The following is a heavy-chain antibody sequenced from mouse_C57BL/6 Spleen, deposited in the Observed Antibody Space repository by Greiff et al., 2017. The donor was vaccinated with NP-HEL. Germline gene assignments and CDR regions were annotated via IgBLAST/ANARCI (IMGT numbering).Heavy chain of an antibody. CDR2: IYWDDDK. V-gene: IGHV8-12*01. J-gene: IGHJ1*03. Sequence: ESGPGILQSSQTLSLTCSFSGFSLSTSGMGVSWIRQPSGKGLEWLAHIYWDDDKRYNPSLKSRLTISKDTSRNQVFLKITSVDTADTATYYCARRIFYDGYPHWYFDVWGTGTTVTVSS. CDR1: GFSLSTSGMG. CDR3: ARRIFYDGYPHWYFDV. D-gene: IGHD2-3*01.